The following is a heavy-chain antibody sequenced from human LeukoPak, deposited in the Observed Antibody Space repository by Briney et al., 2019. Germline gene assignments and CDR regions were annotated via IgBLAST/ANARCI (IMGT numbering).Heavy chain of an antibody. D-gene: IGHD3-22*01. CDR1: GFTFSSYA. CDR2: IYGGGRT. V-gene: IGHV3-66*01. Sequence: PGGSLRLSCAASGFTFSSYAMSWVRQAPGKGLEWVSVIYGGGRTYYADSVKGRFTISRDNSKNTMYLQMNSLRAEDTAVYYCARDVSEHYYESSGGYYLDYWGQGTLVTVSS. J-gene: IGHJ4*02. CDR3: ARDVSEHYYESSGGYYLDY.